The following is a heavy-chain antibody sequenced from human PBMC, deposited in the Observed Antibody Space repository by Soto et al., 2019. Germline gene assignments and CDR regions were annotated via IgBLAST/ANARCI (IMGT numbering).Heavy chain of an antibody. CDR2: ISWDGGST. CDR1: GFTFDDYT. J-gene: IGHJ6*02. V-gene: IGHV3-43*01. Sequence: PGGSLRLSCAASGFTFDDYTMHWVRQAPGKGLEWVSLISWDGGSTYYADSVKGRFTISRDNSKNSLYLQMNSLRTEDTALYYCAKDKQRYYDSSGYYRGSYGMDVWGQGTTVTVSS. CDR3: AKDKQRYYDSSGYYRGSYGMDV. D-gene: IGHD3-22*01.